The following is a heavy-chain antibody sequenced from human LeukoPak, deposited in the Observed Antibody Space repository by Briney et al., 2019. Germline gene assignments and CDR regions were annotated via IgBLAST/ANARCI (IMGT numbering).Heavy chain of an antibody. CDR3: ARDQWYFDL. CDR2: IDNGGSST. CDR1: GFTFTNYW. J-gene: IGHJ2*01. Sequence: GESLTLSCEASGFTFTNYWMHWVRHTPGKGLIWVSRIDNGGSSTDYADSVKGRFTISRDNAKNTVYLHMNRLRTDDTAIYYCARDQWYFDLWGRGSLVTVSS. V-gene: IGHV3-74*01.